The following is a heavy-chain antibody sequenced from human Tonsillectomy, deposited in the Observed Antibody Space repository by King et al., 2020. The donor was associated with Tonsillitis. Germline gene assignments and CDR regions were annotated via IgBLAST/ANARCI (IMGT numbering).Heavy chain of an antibody. Sequence: QLQESGPGLVKPSETLSLTCTVPGGSISRSNYFWGWVRQPPGKGLEWIGSIYYSGSTYYNPSLRSRVSISVDTSKNQFSLRLTSVTAADTALYYCARQGVTVVRGIIKEADYWGQGTLVTVSS. D-gene: IGHD3-10*01. CDR2: IYYSGST. V-gene: IGHV4-39*07. CDR3: ARQGVTVVRGIIKEADY. J-gene: IGHJ4*02. CDR1: GGSISRSNYF.